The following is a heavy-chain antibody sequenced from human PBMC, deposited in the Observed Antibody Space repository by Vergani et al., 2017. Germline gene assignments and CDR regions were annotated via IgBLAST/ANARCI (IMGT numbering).Heavy chain of an antibody. D-gene: IGHD3-10*01. CDR2: INAGNGNT. Sequence: QVQLVQSGAEVKKPGASVKVSCKASGYTFTSYAMHWVRQAPGQRLEWMGWINAGNGNTKYSQKFQGRVTITRDTSASTAYMELSSLRSEDTAVYYCARERTMVRGASLFDYWGQGTLVTVSS. CDR1: GYTFTSYA. J-gene: IGHJ4*02. CDR3: ARERTMVRGASLFDY. V-gene: IGHV1-3*01.